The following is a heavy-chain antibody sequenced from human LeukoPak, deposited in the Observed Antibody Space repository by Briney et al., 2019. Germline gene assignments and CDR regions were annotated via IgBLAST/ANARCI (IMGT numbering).Heavy chain of an antibody. CDR1: GFTFSSYA. Sequence: GGSLRLSCAASGFTFSSYAMSWVRQPPGKGLEWVSGISGSGGSTYYADSVKGRFTISRDNSKNTLYLQMNSLRAEDTAVYYCARSRGSSTSAYAMDVWGQGTTITVCS. CDR3: ARSRGSSTSAYAMDV. CDR2: ISGSGGST. D-gene: IGHD2-2*01. V-gene: IGHV3-23*01. J-gene: IGHJ6*02.